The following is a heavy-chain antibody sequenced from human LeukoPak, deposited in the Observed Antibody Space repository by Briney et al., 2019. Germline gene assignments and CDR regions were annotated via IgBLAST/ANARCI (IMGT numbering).Heavy chain of an antibody. CDR1: GGSISSSNW. CDR2: TYHSGST. V-gene: IGHV4-4*02. J-gene: IGHJ6*02. D-gene: IGHD2-2*01. CDR3: ARDLVVVPAAAPTYYYYGMDV. Sequence: SETLSLTCAVSGGSISSSNWWSWVRQPPGKGLEWIGETYHSGSTNYNPSLKSRATISVDKSKNQFSLKLSSVTAADTAVYYCARDLVVVPAAAPTYYYYGMDVWGQGPTVIVSS.